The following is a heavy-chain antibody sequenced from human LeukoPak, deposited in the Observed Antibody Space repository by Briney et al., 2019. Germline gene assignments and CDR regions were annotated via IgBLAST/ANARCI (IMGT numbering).Heavy chain of an antibody. Sequence: GGSLRLSCATSGFTFSGYAMNWVRQAPGKGLEWVSSISRGSDHIFYADSMKGRFTISRDNAKNSLYLQMNSLGAEDTAVYYCARPYDTRGYFPDYWGQGTLVTVSS. D-gene: IGHD3-22*01. CDR3: ARPYDTRGYFPDY. CDR1: GFTFSGYA. CDR2: ISRGSDHI. V-gene: IGHV3-21*01. J-gene: IGHJ4*02.